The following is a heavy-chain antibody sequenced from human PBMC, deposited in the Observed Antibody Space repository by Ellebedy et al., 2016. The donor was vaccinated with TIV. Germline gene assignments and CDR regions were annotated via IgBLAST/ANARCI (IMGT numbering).Heavy chain of an antibody. CDR2: ISDSGGRS. CDR1: GFTFSSYA. J-gene: IGHJ3*02. V-gene: IGHV3-23*02. D-gene: IGHD3-22*01. CDR3: ARRGMYYFDTRDSFDI. Sequence: GESLKISCAASGFTFSSYAMNWVRQAPGKGLEWVSTISDSGGRSYYGDSVRGRFTISRDNSKNTMYLQINGLRDEDTAIYYCARRGMYYFDTRDSFDIWGQGTVVTVSS.